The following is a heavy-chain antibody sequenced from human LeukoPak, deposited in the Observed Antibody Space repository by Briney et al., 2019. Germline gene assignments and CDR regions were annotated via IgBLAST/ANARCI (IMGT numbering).Heavy chain of an antibody. Sequence: GGSLRLSCAASGFTFSSYGMHWVRQAPGKGLEWVAVISYDGSNKYYADSVKGRFTISRDNSKNTLYLQMNSLRAEDTAVYYCARDSIVVVPAEPTPHWYYYMDVWGKGTAVTVSS. J-gene: IGHJ6*03. CDR1: GFTFSSYG. D-gene: IGHD2-2*01. V-gene: IGHV3-30*03. CDR3: ARDSIVVVPAEPTPHWYYYMDV. CDR2: ISYDGSNK.